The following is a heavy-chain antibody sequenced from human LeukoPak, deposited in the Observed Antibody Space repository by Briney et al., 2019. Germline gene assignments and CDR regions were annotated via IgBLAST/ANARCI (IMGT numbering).Heavy chain of an antibody. CDR2: IVVGSGNT. V-gene: IGHV1-58*01. J-gene: IGHJ3*02. CDR1: GFTFTSSA. CDR3: VAYLPPTTEGAFDI. D-gene: IGHD4-17*01. Sequence: GASVKVSCKASGFTFTSSAVQWVRQARGQRLEWIGWIVVGSGNTNYAQKFQERVTITRDMSTSTAYMELSSLRSEDTAVYYCVAYLPPTTEGAFDIWGQGTMVTVSS.